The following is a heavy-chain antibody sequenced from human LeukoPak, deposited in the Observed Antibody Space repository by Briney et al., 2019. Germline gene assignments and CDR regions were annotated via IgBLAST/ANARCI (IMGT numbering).Heavy chain of an antibody. Sequence: GGSLRLSCAASGFRFSDYYMNWIRQAPGKGFEWISYISNTGGTTFYADSVKGRFTISRDHANNSLYLQMDSLRAEDTAIYYCARAIGSAWYADYWGQGILVTVS. CDR3: ARAIGSAWYADY. J-gene: IGHJ4*02. D-gene: IGHD6-19*01. V-gene: IGHV3-11*01. CDR2: ISNTGGTT. CDR1: GFRFSDYY.